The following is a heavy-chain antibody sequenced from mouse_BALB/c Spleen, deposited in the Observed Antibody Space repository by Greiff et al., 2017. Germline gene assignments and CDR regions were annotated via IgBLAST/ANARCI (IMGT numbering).Heavy chain of an antibody. J-gene: IGHJ4*01. CDR2: IHYSGST. CDR3: ASGGYDYDVRYYAMDY. V-gene: IGHV3-1*02. CDR1: GYSITSGYS. D-gene: IGHD2-4*01. Sequence: EVKLVESGPDLVKPSQSLSLTCTVTGYSITSGYSWHWIRQFPGNKLEWMGYIHYSGSTNYNPSLKSRISITRDTSKNQFFLQLNSVTTEDTATYYCASGGYDYDVRYYAMDYWGQGTSVTVSS.